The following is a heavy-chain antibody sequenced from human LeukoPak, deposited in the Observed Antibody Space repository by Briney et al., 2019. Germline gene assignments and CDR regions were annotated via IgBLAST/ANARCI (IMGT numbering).Heavy chain of an antibody. V-gene: IGHV1-69*01. J-gene: IGHJ4*02. D-gene: IGHD1-1*01. CDR2: IIPIFGTA. Sequence: SVKVSCKASGGTFSSYAISWVRQATGQGLEWMGGIIPIFGTANYAQKFQGRVTITADESTSTAYMERSSLRSEDTAVYYCARGELIYYFDYWGQGTLVTVSS. CDR1: GGTFSSYA. CDR3: ARGELIYYFDY.